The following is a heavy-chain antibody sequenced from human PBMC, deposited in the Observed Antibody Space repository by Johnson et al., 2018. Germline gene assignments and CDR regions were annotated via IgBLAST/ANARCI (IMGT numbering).Heavy chain of an antibody. D-gene: IGHD1-1*01. J-gene: IGHJ6*03. Sequence: VQLVESGGGLVQPGGSLRLSCAASGFTFRSQAMSWVRQAPGKGLEWVSSISGSDGSTYYADSVKGRVTISRDNSKNTLYLQMNSLRAEETALYYCAKNMRTGTTRYFYYYMDVWGKGTTVTVSS. CDR3: AKNMRTGTTRYFYYYMDV. V-gene: IGHV3-23*04. CDR1: GFTFRSQA. CDR2: ISGSDGST.